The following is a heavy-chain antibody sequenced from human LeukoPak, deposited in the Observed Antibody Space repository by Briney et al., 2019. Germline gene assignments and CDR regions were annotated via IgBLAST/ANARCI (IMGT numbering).Heavy chain of an antibody. J-gene: IGHJ4*02. V-gene: IGHV4-4*02. Sequence: SETLSLTCAVSGGSISSSNWWSWVRQPPGKGLEWIGEIYHSGSTNYNPSLKSRVTISVDTSKNQFSLKLSSVTAADTAVYYCARRSGNWYYFDYWGQGTLVTVSS. D-gene: IGHD1-1*01. CDR1: GGSISSSNW. CDR3: ARRSGNWYYFDY. CDR2: IYHSGST.